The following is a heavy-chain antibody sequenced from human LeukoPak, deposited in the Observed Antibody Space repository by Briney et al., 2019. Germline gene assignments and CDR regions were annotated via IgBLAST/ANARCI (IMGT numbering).Heavy chain of an antibody. D-gene: IGHD3-10*01. CDR1: GGSFSGYY. CDR2: INHSGST. J-gene: IGHJ3*02. Sequence: PSETLSLTCAVYGGSFSGYYWSWIRQPPGKGLEWIGEINHSGSTNYNPSLKSRVTISVDTSKNQFSLKLSSVTAADTAVYYCAILWFGEAHAFDIWGQGTMVTASS. CDR3: AILWFGEAHAFDI. V-gene: IGHV4-34*01.